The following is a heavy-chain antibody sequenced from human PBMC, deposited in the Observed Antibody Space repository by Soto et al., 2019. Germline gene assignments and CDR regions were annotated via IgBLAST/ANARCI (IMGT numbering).Heavy chain of an antibody. CDR2: IKQDGSEE. CDR1: GFTFSSYW. CDR3: ARASYCSGGSCYPTPFS. Sequence: EVQLVESGGGLVQPGGSLRLSCAASGFTFSSYWMSWVRQAPGKGLEWVANIKQDGSEEYYVDSVKGRFTISRDNAKNSLYLQMNSLRAEDTAVYYCARASYCSGGSCYPTPFSWGQGTLVTVSS. J-gene: IGHJ5*02. V-gene: IGHV3-7*01. D-gene: IGHD2-15*01.